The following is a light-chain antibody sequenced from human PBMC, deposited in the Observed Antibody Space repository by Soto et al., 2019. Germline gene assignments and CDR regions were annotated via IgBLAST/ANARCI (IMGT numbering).Light chain of an antibody. CDR1: QGISSY. CDR3: QQYYSYPLT. Sequence: PVTQSPSLYSESPGDSVISTSRASQGISSYLAWYQQKPGKAPKLLIYAASTLQSGVPSRFSGSGSGTDFTLTISCLQSEDFATYYCQQYYSYPLTFGGGTKV. J-gene: IGKJ4*01. V-gene: IGKV1-8*01. CDR2: AAS.